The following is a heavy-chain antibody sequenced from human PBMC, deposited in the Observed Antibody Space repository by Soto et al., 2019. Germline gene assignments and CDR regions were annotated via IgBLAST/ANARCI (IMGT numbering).Heavy chain of an antibody. CDR1: GYSFTNND. V-gene: IGHV1-8*01. CDR2: MNHGSGDT. J-gene: IGHJ5*02. CDR3: ARMATFGSSNWFDP. Sequence: ASVKVSCKASGYSFTNNDVTWLRQATGQGLEWMGWMNHGSGDTGYAQKFQGRVTMTRDISIATAYMELSSLRSDDTAIYYCARMATFGSSNWFDPWGQGTLVTVSS. D-gene: IGHD3-16*01.